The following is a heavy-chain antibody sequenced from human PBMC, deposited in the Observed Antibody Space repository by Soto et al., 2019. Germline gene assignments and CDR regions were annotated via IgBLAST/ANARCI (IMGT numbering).Heavy chain of an antibody. V-gene: IGHV3-7*01. D-gene: IGHD2-2*02. CDR1: GFTFSSYW. J-gene: IGHJ5*02. CDR2: IKQDGSEK. CDR3: ARDLEIGVVPAAINWFVP. Sequence: PGGSLRLSCAASGFTFSSYWMSWVRQAPGKGLEWVANIKQDGSEKYYVDSVKGRFTISRDNAKNSLYLQMNSLRAEDTAVYYCARDLEIGVVPAAINWFVPWGQGTLVTVSS.